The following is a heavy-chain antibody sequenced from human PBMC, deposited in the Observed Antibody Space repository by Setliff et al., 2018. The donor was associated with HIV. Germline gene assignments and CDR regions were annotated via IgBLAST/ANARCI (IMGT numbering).Heavy chain of an antibody. J-gene: IGHJ4*02. CDR2: INPKTGDT. Sequence: ASVKVSCKASGYTFTYLFIHWVRLAPGRGLEWVGLINPKTGDTSYAQKFQGRVTMTRDTSISTAYMDLDRLGSDDTAVYYCARDPRFCGYAQAFDYWGQGSPVTVSS. V-gene: IGHV1-2*02. CDR1: GYTFTYLF. CDR3: ARDPRFCGYAQAFDY. D-gene: IGHD5-12*01.